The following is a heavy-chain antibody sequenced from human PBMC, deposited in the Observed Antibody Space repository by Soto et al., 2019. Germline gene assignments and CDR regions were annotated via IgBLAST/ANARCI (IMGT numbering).Heavy chain of an antibody. CDR3: AKEDDAWTNGHFNV. D-gene: IGHD3-3*01. V-gene: IGHV3-23*01. CDR1: GFTFSSYD. CDR2: IDVGGGSA. J-gene: IGHJ3*01. Sequence: EEQLLESGGGLIQPGGSLRLSCAASGFTFSSYDMSWVRQAPGKGLEWVSGIDVGGGSAYYADSVKGRFTIYRDNSKNTLHLQLHSLRSEDTAIYYCAKEDDAWTNGHFNVWGQGTVVTVSS.